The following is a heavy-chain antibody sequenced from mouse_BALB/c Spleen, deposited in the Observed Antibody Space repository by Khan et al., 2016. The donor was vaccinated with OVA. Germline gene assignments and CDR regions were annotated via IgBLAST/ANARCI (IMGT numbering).Heavy chain of an antibody. CDR3: ERQLYGAMDH. D-gene: IGHD2-12*01. Sequence: EVELVESGGGLVQPGGSLKLSCATSGFTFSDYYMYWVRQTPEKRLEWVAYISNGGGSTYYPDTVKGRFTISRDNAKHTLHLQMSRLKAEDTAMYYCERQLYGAMDHWGQGTAVTVSS. CDR1: GFTFSDYY. CDR2: ISNGGGST. J-gene: IGHJ4*01. V-gene: IGHV5-12*02.